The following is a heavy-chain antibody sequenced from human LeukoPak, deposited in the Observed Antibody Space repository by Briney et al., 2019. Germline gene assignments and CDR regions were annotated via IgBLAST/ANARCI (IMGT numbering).Heavy chain of an antibody. V-gene: IGHV5-51*01. Sequence: GESLKISCKGSGYSFTSYWIGWVRQMPGKGLEWMGIIYPGDSDTRYSPSFQGQVTISADKSISTAYLQWSSLKASDTAMYYCARVTGRDGCKLVTGYFDYWGQGTLVTVSS. CDR1: GYSFTSYW. CDR2: IYPGDSDT. J-gene: IGHJ4*02. CDR3: ARVTGRDGCKLVTGYFDY. D-gene: IGHD5-24*01.